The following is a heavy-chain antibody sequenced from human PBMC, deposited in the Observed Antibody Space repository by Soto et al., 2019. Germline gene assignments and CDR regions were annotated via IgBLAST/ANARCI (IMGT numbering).Heavy chain of an antibody. Sequence: PGGSLRLSCAASGFTFSTYAMNWVRRAPGKGLEWVSVISASGGSTYYADSVKGRFTISRDNSKNTLYVKMNSLRAEDTAVYYCAKANSGYNAPLDYWGQGTGVTVS. CDR2: ISASGGST. CDR1: GFTFSTYA. V-gene: IGHV3-23*01. D-gene: IGHD5-12*01. J-gene: IGHJ4*02. CDR3: AKANSGYNAPLDY.